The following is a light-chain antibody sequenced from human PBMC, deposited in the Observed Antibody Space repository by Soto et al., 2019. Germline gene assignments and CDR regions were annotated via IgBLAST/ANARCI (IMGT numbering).Light chain of an antibody. CDR3: QQYDYWPVT. CDR2: GAS. J-gene: IGKJ1*01. CDR1: QSVSSN. V-gene: IGKV3-15*01. Sequence: EIVMTQSPATLSVSPGDRATLSCRASQSVSSNLAWYQQNPGQPPRLLIYGASTRATGIPARFSGSGSVTEFTLTISSLQSEDFAIYYCQQYDYWPVTFGQGTKV.